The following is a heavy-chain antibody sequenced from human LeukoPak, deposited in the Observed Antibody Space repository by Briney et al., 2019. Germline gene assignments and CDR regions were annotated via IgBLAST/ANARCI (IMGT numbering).Heavy chain of an antibody. Sequence: SETLPLTCTVSGDSISSYYWTWIRQPPGKGLEWIGYIYYSGSTNYNPSLKSRVTISVDTSKNQFSLKLSSVTAADTAVYYCARVTYTSSSGGAFDIWGQGTTVTVSS. CDR1: GDSISSYY. CDR2: IYYSGST. J-gene: IGHJ3*02. D-gene: IGHD6-6*01. V-gene: IGHV4-59*01. CDR3: ARVTYTSSSGGAFDI.